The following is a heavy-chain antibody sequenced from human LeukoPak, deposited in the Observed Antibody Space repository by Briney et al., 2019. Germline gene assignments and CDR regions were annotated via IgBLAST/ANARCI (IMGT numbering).Heavy chain of an antibody. CDR2: ISSSSSYI. CDR3: AAGRAGHFDWLYREYYFDY. CDR1: GFTFSSYN. D-gene: IGHD3-9*01. Sequence: GGSLRLSCAASGFTFSSYNMNWVRQAPGKGLEWVSSISSSSSYIYYADSVKGRFTISRDNAKNSLYLQMNSLRAEDTAVYYCAAGRAGHFDWLYREYYFDYWGQRTRVTVSS. V-gene: IGHV3-21*01. J-gene: IGHJ4*02.